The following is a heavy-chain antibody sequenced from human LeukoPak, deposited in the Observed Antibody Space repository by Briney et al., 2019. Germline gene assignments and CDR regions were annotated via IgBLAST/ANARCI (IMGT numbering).Heavy chain of an antibody. D-gene: IGHD6-19*01. J-gene: IGHJ4*02. CDR2: ISSSSSYI. CDR3: ARERSGWLFDY. V-gene: IGHV3-21*01. Sequence: GGSLRLSCAASGFTFSSYSMNWVRQAPGKGLEWVSSISSSSSYIYYADSVKGRFTISRDNAKNTLYLQMNSLRAEDTAVYYCARERSGWLFDYWGQGTLVTVSS. CDR1: GFTFSSYS.